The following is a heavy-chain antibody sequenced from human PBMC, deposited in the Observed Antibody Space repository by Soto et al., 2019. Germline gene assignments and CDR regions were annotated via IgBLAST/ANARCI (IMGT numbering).Heavy chain of an antibody. V-gene: IGHV4-4*07. D-gene: IGHD6-13*01. J-gene: IGHJ4*02. Sequence: PSETLSVTCTFSGGSISSYYWSWIRQPAGKGLEWIGRIYTSGSTNYNPSLKSRVTMSVDTSKNQFSLKLSSVTAADTALYYCARDRGIAAAGTFHYFDYWGQGTLVTVSS. CDR3: ARDRGIAAAGTFHYFDY. CDR1: GGSISSYY. CDR2: IYTSGST.